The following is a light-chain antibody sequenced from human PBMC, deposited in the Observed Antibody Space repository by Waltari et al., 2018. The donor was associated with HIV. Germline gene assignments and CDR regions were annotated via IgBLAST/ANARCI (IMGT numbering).Light chain of an antibody. Sequence: PGERATLSCRASQSVSSSYLAWYQQKPGQAPRLLIYGASNRATDIPDRFSGSGSGTDFTLTISRLEPEDSAVYCCQQYGASPYTFGLGTKLEI. CDR2: GAS. J-gene: IGKJ2*01. V-gene: IGKV3-20*01. CDR1: QSVSSSY. CDR3: QQYGASPYT.